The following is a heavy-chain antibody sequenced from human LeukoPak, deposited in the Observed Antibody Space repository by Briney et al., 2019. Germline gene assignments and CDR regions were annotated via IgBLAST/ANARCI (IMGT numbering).Heavy chain of an antibody. CDR3: AKEGFDY. J-gene: IGHJ4*02. CDR2: TSYDGNNK. CDR1: GFTFTSYG. V-gene: IGHV3-30*18. Sequence: PGGSLRLSCAASGFTFTSYGMHWVRQAPDKGPEWVAFTSYDGNNKYYADSVKGRFTISRDNSKSTLSLQMNSLRAEDTAVYYCAKEGFDYWGQGTLVTVSS.